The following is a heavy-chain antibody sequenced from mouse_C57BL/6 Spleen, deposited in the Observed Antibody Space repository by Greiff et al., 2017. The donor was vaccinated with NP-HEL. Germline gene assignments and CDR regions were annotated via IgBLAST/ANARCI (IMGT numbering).Heavy chain of an antibody. CDR3: ARQGFDYGSSSYFDY. Sequence: EVQVVESGGDLVKPGGSLKLSCAASGFTFSSYGMSWVRQTPDKRLEWVATISSGGSYTYYPDSVKGRFTISRDNAKNTLYLQMSSLKSEDTAMYYCARQGFDYGSSSYFDYWGQGTTLTVSS. J-gene: IGHJ2*01. D-gene: IGHD1-1*01. CDR2: ISSGGSYT. CDR1: GFTFSSYG. V-gene: IGHV5-6*01.